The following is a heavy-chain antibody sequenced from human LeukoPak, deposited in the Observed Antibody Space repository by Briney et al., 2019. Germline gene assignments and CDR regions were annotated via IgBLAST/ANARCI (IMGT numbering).Heavy chain of an antibody. V-gene: IGHV3-74*01. D-gene: IGHD3-10*01. CDR2: INSDGSST. CDR1: GFTFSSYW. J-gene: IGHJ4*02. Sequence: GGSLRLSCAASGFTFSSYWMHWVRQDPGKGLVWVSRINSDGSSTSYADSVKGRFTISRDNAKNTLYLQMNSLRAEDTAVYYCARDRSNYGSGSYYKFDYWGQGTLVTVSS. CDR3: ARDRSNYGSGSYYKFDY.